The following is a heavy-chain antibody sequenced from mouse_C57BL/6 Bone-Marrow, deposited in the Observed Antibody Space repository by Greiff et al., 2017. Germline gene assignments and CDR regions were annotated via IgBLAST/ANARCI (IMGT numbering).Heavy chain of an antibody. Sequence: VQLQQPGAELVMPGASVKLSCKASGYTFTSYWMHWVKQRPGQGLEWIGDIYPGSGSTNYNEKFKSKATLTVDTSSSTAYMQLSSLTSEDSAVYYCARGDGYYVYYAMDYWGQGTSVTVSS. V-gene: IGHV1-55*01. CDR3: ARGDGYYVYYAMDY. CDR1: GYTFTSYW. CDR2: IYPGSGST. J-gene: IGHJ4*01. D-gene: IGHD2-3*01.